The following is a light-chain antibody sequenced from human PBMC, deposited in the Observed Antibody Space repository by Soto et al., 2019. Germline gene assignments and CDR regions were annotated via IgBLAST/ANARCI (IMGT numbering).Light chain of an antibody. CDR3: SSYTSSSTRV. J-gene: IGLJ1*01. CDR2: DVS. Sequence: QSALTQPASVSGSPGQSITISCTGTSSDVGGYNYVSWYQQHPRKAPKLMIYDVSNRPSGVSNRFSGSKSGITASLTISGLQAEDEADYYWSSYTSSSTRVFGTGTKVTVL. CDR1: SSDVGGYNY. V-gene: IGLV2-14*01.